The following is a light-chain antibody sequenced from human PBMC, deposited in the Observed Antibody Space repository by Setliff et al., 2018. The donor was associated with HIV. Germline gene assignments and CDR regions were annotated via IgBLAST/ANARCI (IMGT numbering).Light chain of an antibody. Sequence: QSVLAQPASVSGPPGQSITISCTGTSNDIGDYNYVSWYQQHPGKAPKLLIYDVSYRPSGVSTRFSGSKSGNTASLIISGLQAGDEADYHCASYTRDNSYVFGTGTKVTVL. V-gene: IGLV2-14*03. CDR3: ASYTRDNSYV. CDR1: SNDIGDYNY. CDR2: DVS. J-gene: IGLJ1*01.